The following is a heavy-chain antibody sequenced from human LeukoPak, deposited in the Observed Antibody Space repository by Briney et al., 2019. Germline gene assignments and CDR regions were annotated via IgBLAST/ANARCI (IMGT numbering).Heavy chain of an antibody. V-gene: IGHV3-30*02. CDR3: AKTAAGTIYYYYYMDV. J-gene: IGHJ6*03. D-gene: IGHD6-13*01. CDR1: GFTVSSNY. Sequence: PGGSLRLSCAASGFTVSSNYMSWVRQAPGKGLEWVAFIRNDGNSIYHADSVKGRFTVSRDNSKNTLYLQMNSLRAEDTAVYYCAKTAAGTIYYYYYMDVWGKGTTVTVSS. CDR2: IRNDGNSI.